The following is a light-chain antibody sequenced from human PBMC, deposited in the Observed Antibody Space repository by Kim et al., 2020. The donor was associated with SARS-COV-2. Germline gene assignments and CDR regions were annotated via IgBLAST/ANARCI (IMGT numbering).Light chain of an antibody. J-gene: IGKJ1*01. CDR3: QQYNNWPLWT. CDR1: QSVSSN. Sequence: EIVMTQSPATLSVSPGERATLSCRASQSVSSNLAWYQQKPGQAPRLLIYGASTRATGIPARFSGSGSGTEFTLTISSLQSEDFAVYYCQQYNNWPLWTFGKGTKVDI. V-gene: IGKV3-15*01. CDR2: GAS.